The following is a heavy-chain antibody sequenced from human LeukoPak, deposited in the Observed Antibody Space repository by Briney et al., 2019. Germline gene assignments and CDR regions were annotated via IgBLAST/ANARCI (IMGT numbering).Heavy chain of an antibody. J-gene: IGHJ5*02. CDR1: GYTFTGSY. V-gene: IGHV1-2*02. D-gene: IGHD2-2*02. CDR3: ARDWSCSSSICNTDRNWFDP. Sequence: ASVKVSCKASGYTFTGSYMHWVRQAPGQGLEWMGWVNPNSGGTNYAQKFQGRVAMTRDTSISTAYMELSSLRSDDTAVYYCARDWSCSSSICNTDRNWFDPWGQGTLVTVSS. CDR2: VNPNSGGT.